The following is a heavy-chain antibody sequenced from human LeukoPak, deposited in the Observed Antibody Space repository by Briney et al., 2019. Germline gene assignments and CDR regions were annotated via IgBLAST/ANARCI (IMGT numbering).Heavy chain of an antibody. CDR3: AKDLGITIFGVVTQGFDY. D-gene: IGHD3-3*01. V-gene: IGHV3-23*01. CDR1: GFTFSNYG. CDR2: ISSAGGTP. J-gene: IGHJ4*02. Sequence: GGSLRLSCAASGFTFSNYGMDWVRQAPGKGLEWVSGISSAGGTPYYADSVKGRFTISRDNSKNTLYLQMNSLRAEDTVVYYCAKDLGITIFGVVTQGFDYWGQGTLVTVSS.